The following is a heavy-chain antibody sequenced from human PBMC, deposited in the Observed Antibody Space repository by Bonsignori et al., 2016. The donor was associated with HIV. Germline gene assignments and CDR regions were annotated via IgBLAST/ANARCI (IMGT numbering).Heavy chain of an antibody. CDR1: GGSISSSSYY. CDR2: IYYSGST. J-gene: IGHJ4*02. CDR3: ARDLGDYYDSSGYYYFDY. D-gene: IGHD3-22*01. Sequence: SETLSLTCTVSGGSISSSSYYWGWIRQPPGKGLEWIGSIYYSGSTYYNPSLKSRVTISVDTSKNQFSLKLSSVTAADTAVYYCARDLGDYYDSSGYYYFDYWGQGTLVTRLL. V-gene: IGHV4-39*07.